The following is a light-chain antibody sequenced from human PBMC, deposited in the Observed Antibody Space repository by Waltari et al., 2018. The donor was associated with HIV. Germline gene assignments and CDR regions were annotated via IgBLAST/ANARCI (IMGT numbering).Light chain of an antibody. J-gene: IGLJ3*02. CDR3: AAWDDRLNVWV. V-gene: IGLV1-44*01. Sequence: QSVLTQPPSASGTPGQLVTISCSGGSSYIGRKTGDWYQLLTGTAPNLPLSTNDQRPAGIPDRFSGSKSGTSASLAISGLQSEDEADYYCAAWDDRLNVWVFGGGTKLTVL. CDR1: SSYIGRKT. CDR2: TND.